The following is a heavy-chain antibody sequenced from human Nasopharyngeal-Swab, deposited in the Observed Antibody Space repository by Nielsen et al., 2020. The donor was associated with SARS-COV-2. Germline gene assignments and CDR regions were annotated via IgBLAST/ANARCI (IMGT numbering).Heavy chain of an antibody. J-gene: IGHJ1*01. CDR2: IYYSGST. Sequence: WIRQPPGKGLEWIGYIYYSGSTYYNPSLKSRVTISVDTSKNQFSLKLSSVTAADTAVYYCARDREYFQHWGQGTLVPSPQ. V-gene: IGHV4-31*02. CDR3: ARDREYFQH.